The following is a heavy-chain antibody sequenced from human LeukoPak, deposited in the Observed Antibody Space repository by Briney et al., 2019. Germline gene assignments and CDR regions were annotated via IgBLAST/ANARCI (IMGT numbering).Heavy chain of an antibody. CDR2: IKQDGSEK. J-gene: IGHJ4*02. Sequence: GGSRRPSCAASGFTFSSYWMSWVRQAPGKGLEWVANIKQDGSEKFYVDSVKGRFTISRDNAKKSVFLQMNSLRAEDTAVYYCAREFSQYGSSSSWGQGTLVTVSS. V-gene: IGHV3-7*01. CDR3: AREFSQYGSSSS. D-gene: IGHD6-6*01. CDR1: GFTFSSYW.